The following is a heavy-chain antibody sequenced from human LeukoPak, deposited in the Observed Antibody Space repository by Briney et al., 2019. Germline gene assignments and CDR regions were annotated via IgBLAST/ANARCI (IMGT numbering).Heavy chain of an antibody. CDR1: GFTFSSYS. CDR2: ISSSSSSYI. J-gene: IGHJ3*02. V-gene: IGHV3-21*01. D-gene: IGHD3-10*01. CDR3: ARATDYYGSGSYYNPI. Sequence: GGSLRLSCAASGFTFSSYSMNWVRQAPGKGLEWVSSISSSSSSYIYYADSVKGRFTISRDNAKNSLYLQMNSLRAEDTAVYYCARATDYYGSGSYYNPIWGQGTMVTVSS.